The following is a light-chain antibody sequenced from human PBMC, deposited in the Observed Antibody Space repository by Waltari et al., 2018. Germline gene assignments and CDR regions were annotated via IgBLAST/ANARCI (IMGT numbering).Light chain of an antibody. V-gene: IGKV3-15*01. CDR1: QSVSSN. CDR3: QQYSNWPPIT. Sequence: ELVMTQSPATLSVSPGERVTLSCRASQSVSSNLAWYQQKPGQAPRLLIYGASTRATGVPARFSGSGSGTEFTLTISSLQSEDFAVYYCQQYSNWPPITFGQGTRLEIK. CDR2: GAS. J-gene: IGKJ5*01.